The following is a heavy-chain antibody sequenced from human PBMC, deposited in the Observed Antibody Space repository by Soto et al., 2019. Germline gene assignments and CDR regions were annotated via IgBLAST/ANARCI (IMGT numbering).Heavy chain of an antibody. V-gene: IGHV1-18*01. CDR1: GYTFTSYG. CDR3: ANGGDYGDYVVMGAFDI. CDR2: ISAYNGNT. Sequence: ASVKVSCKASGYTFTSYGISWVRQAPGQGLEWMGWISAYNGNTNYAQKLQGRVTMTTDTSTSTAYMELRSLRSDDTAVYYCANGGDYGDYVVMGAFDIWGQGTMVNVS. J-gene: IGHJ3*02. D-gene: IGHD4-17*01.